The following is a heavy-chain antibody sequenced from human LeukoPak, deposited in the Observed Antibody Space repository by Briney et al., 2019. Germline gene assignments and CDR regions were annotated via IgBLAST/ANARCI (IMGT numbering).Heavy chain of an antibody. J-gene: IGHJ4*02. Sequence: SETLSLTCAVYGGSFSGYYWSWIRQPPGKGLEWIGEINHSGSTNYNPSLKSRVTISVDTSKNQFSLKLSSVTAADTAVYYCARIYGSGVDYWGQGTLVTASS. CDR3: ARIYGSGVDY. CDR2: INHSGST. V-gene: IGHV4-34*01. CDR1: GGSFSGYY. D-gene: IGHD3-10*01.